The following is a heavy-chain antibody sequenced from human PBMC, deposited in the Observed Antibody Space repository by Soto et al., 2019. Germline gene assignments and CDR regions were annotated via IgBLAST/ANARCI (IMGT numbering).Heavy chain of an antibody. V-gene: IGHV3-23*01. CDR1: GFTFSNYA. CDR2: ISGSGGRS. CDR3: AKDYFVWSSEQPYYFDY. D-gene: IGHD3-16*01. J-gene: IGHJ4*02. Sequence: EVQLLDSGGGLVQPGGSLRLSCAASGFTFSNYAMTWVRQGPGKGLEWVSGISGSGGRSYYADSVKGRFTISRDNSKCTLYLHMNSLRAEDTVVYYCAKDYFVWSSEQPYYFDYWGQGTLVTVSS.